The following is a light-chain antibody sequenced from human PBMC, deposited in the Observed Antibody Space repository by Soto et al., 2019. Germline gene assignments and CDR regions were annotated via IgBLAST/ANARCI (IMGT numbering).Light chain of an antibody. CDR2: GAS. Sequence: DIVMTQSPATLSVSPGERATLSCRASQSVANNVAWYQQKPGQPPRLLIYGASTRAAGVPARFSGGGYGRQFSLTISSLQSEDFAIYHCQQHNNWPPWTFGQGTKVEV. J-gene: IGKJ1*01. CDR1: QSVANN. CDR3: QQHNNWPPWT. V-gene: IGKV3-15*01.